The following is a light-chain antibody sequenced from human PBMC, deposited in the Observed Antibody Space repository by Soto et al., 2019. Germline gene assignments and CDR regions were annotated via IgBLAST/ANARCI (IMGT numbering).Light chain of an antibody. Sequence: VLTQSPATLSLSPGARATLSCRASQSVSSYLAWYQQKPGQAPSLLIYDASNRATGIPARFSVSGSGTEFTLTISSLEPEDFAVYDCQQHSNWVTFGQGTRLEN. V-gene: IGKV3-11*01. CDR2: DAS. J-gene: IGKJ5*01. CDR3: QQHSNWVT. CDR1: QSVSSY.